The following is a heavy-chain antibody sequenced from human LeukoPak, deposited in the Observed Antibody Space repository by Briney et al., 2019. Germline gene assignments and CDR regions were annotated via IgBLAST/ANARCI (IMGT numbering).Heavy chain of an antibody. CDR1: GFTFNTYA. Sequence: PGGSLRLSCAASGFTFNTYAMHWVRQAPGKGLEWVGVISYEGSDKYYVDSVKGRFTISRDNSKDTLYLQMNSLSPEDTAVYFCAREIGGQLVIIGEFDYWGQGTLVTVSS. J-gene: IGHJ4*02. D-gene: IGHD3-9*01. CDR2: ISYEGSDK. CDR3: AREIGGQLVIIGEFDY. V-gene: IGHV3-30-3*01.